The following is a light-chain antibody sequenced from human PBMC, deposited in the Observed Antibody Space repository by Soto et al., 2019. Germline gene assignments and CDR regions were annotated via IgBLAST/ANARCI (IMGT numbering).Light chain of an antibody. CDR2: SNK. CDR3: QSYDFNLSGVV. CDR1: SSNIGAHYD. J-gene: IGLJ3*02. Sequence: QSVLSHPPSVSGARGQRVTISCTGTSSNIGAHYDVHWYQQVPGTAPKLLIYSNKHRSSGVPDRFSGSKSGTSASLAITGVQAEDEADYYCQSYDFNLSGVVFGGGTKLTVL. V-gene: IGLV1-40*01.